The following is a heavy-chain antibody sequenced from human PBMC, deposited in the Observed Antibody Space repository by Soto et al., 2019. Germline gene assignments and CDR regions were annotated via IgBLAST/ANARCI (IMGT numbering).Heavy chain of an antibody. CDR2: IYPGDSDT. D-gene: IGHD3-10*01. J-gene: IGHJ6*02. Sequence: GESLKISCKGSGYSFTSYWIGWVRQMPGKGLEWMGIIYPGDSDTRYSPSFQGQVTISADKSISTAYLQWSSLKASDTAMYYCARVYYYGSGSYYNVGYYYYGMDVWGQGTTVTVSS. CDR3: ARVYYYGSGSYYNVGYYYYGMDV. CDR1: GYSFTSYW. V-gene: IGHV5-51*01.